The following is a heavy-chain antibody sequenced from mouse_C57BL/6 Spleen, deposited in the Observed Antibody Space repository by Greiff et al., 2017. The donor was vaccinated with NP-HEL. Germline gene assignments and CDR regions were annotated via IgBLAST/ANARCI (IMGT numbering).Heavy chain of an antibody. Sequence: SGPELVKPGASVKIPCKASGYTFTDYNMDWVKQSHGKSLEWIGDINPNNGGTIYNQKFKGKATLTVDKSSSTAYMELRSLTSEDTAVYYCARRGVSSDGYNYAMDYWGQGTSVTVSS. CDR3: ARRGVSSDGYNYAMDY. CDR2: INPNNGGT. D-gene: IGHD2-3*01. CDR1: GYTFTDYN. J-gene: IGHJ4*01. V-gene: IGHV1-18*01.